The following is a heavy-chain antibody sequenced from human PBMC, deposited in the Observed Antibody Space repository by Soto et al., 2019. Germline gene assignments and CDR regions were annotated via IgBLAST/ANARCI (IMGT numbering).Heavy chain of an antibody. J-gene: IGHJ6*03. CDR1: GGSFSGYY. CDR3: ARGSGDYYYYYYMDV. Sequence: SETLSLTCAVYGGSFSGYYWSWIRQPPGKGLEWIGEINHSGSTNYNPSLKSRVTISVDTSKNQFSLKLSSVTAADTAVYYCARGSGDYYYYYYMDVWGKGTTVTVSS. D-gene: IGHD3-10*01. V-gene: IGHV4-34*01. CDR2: INHSGST.